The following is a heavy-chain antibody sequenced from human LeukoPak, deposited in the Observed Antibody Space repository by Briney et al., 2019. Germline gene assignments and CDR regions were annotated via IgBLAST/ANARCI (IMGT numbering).Heavy chain of an antibody. V-gene: IGHV4-59*01. CDR1: GGSISSYY. CDR3: AREKEAAGIDY. D-gene: IGHD6-13*01. CDR2: IYYSGST. Sequence: SETLSLTCTVSGGSISSYYWSWIRQPPGKGLEWIGYIYYSGSTNYNPPLKSRVTISVDTSKNQFSLKLSSVTTADTAVYYCAREKEAAGIDYWGQGTLVTVSS. J-gene: IGHJ4*02.